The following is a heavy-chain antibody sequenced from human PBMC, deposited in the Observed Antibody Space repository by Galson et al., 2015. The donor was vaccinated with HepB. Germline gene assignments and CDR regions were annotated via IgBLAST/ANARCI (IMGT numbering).Heavy chain of an antibody. V-gene: IGHV2-5*01. CDR3: AHSGDGSGRGVNWFDP. J-gene: IGHJ5*02. CDR2: IYWNDDK. D-gene: IGHD3-10*01. CDR1: GFSLSTSGVG. Sequence: PALVKPTQTLTLTCTFSGFSLSTSGVGVGWIRQPPGKALEWLALIYWNDDKRYSPSLKSRLTITKDTSKNQVVLTMTNMDPVDTATYYCAHSGDGSGRGVNWFDPWGQGTLVTVSS.